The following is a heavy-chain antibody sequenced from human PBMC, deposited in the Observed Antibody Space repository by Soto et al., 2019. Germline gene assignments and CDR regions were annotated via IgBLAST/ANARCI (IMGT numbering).Heavy chain of an antibody. V-gene: IGHV1-18*04. Sequence: ASVKVSCKASGYTFTSYGISWVRRAPGQGLEWMGWISAYNGNTNYAHKLQGRVTMTTDTSTSTAYMELRSLRSDDTAVYYCAREGYGFWSGYLGHYYGMDVWGQGTTVTVSS. CDR1: GYTFTSYG. CDR3: AREGYGFWSGYLGHYYGMDV. CDR2: ISAYNGNT. J-gene: IGHJ6*02. D-gene: IGHD3-3*01.